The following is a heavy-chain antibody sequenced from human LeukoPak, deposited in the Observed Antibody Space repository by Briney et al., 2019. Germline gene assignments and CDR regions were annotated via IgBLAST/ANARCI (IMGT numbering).Heavy chain of an antibody. CDR1: GGSINSSNYN. CDR2: VYYSGLT. D-gene: IGHD4-17*01. J-gene: IGHJ4*02. Sequence: SETLSLTCTVSGGSINSSNYNWGWIRQPPRRGPEWLASVYYSGLTYYNSSLKSRVSISVDTSKNQFSLKLTSVTAADTAVYYCATHDYGDSLGYWGQGTLVTVSS. V-gene: IGHV4-39*07. CDR3: ATHDYGDSLGY.